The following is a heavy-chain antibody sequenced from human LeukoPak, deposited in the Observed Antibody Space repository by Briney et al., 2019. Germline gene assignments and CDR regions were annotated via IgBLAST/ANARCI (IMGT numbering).Heavy chain of an antibody. D-gene: IGHD6-13*01. CDR2: IYWNSVDV. V-gene: IGHV3-9*01. J-gene: IGHJ4*02. CDR1: GFTVNDHA. CDR3: GKDVSAGGLDY. Sequence: PGRSLRLSCTASGFTVNDHAMHWVRQVPGKGLEWVSGIYWNSVDVGYADSVKGRFTISRDNAKNSPYLQMNSLLPEDSALYYCGKDVSAGGLDYWGRGTLVTVSS.